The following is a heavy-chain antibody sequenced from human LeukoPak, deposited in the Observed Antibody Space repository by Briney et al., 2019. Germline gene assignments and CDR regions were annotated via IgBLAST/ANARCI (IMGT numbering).Heavy chain of an antibody. CDR2: IYYSGST. D-gene: IGHD3-3*01. J-gene: IGHJ6*04. V-gene: IGHV4-59*01. Sequence: SETLSLTCTVSGGSISSYYWSWIRQPPGKGLEWIGYIYYSGSTNYNPSLKSRVTISVDTSKNQFSLKLSSVTAADTAVYYCAWLENRDYYYYGMDVWGKGTTVTVSS. CDR3: AWLENRDYYYYGMDV. CDR1: GGSISSYY.